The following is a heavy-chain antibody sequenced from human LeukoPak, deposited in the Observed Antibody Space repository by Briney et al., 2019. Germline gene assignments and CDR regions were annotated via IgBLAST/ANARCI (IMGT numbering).Heavy chain of an antibody. V-gene: IGHV1-8*02. CDR1: GGTFSSYA. Sequence: ASVKVSCKASGGTFSSYAISWVRQAPGQGLEWMGWMNPNSGNTGYAQKFQGRVTMTRNTSISTAYMELSSLRSEDTAVYYCAVDFWSGYSNWFDPWGQGTLVTVSS. CDR3: AVDFWSGYSNWFDP. J-gene: IGHJ5*02. D-gene: IGHD3-3*01. CDR2: MNPNSGNT.